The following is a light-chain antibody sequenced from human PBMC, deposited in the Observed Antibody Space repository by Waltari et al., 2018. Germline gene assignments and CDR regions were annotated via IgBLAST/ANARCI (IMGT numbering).Light chain of an antibody. CDR2: WAS. V-gene: IGKV4-1*01. CDR3: HQYYTTPRT. Sequence: DIEMTQSPDSLGVSLGERATITCKSSQSLFYSPKNTNYLAWYQQKRGQPPRLLISWASTRESGVPDRFSGSGSGTYFTLTISSLQAEDVAVYYCHQYYTTPRTFGQGTKLEIK. J-gene: IGKJ2*01. CDR1: QSLFYSPKNTNY.